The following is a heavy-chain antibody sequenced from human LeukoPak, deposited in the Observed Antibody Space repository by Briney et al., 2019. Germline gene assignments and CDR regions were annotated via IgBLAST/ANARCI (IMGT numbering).Heavy chain of an antibody. Sequence: SVKVSCKASGFTFTSSAMQWVRQARGQRLEWIGWIVVGSGNTNYAQKFQERVTITRDMSTSTAYMELSSLRSEDTAAYYCAAGASPHDAFDIWGQGTMVTVSS. CDR3: AAGASPHDAFDI. V-gene: IGHV1-58*02. J-gene: IGHJ3*02. D-gene: IGHD3-16*01. CDR2: IVVGSGNT. CDR1: GFTFTSSA.